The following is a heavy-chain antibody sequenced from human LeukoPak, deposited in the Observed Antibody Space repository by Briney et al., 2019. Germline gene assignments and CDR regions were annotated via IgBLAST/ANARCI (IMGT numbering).Heavy chain of an antibody. CDR2: ISSSSSTI. Sequence: QAGGSLRLSCAASGFTFSSYSMNWVRQAPGKGLEWVSYISSSSSTIYYADSVKGRFTISRDNAKNSLYLQMNSLGAEDTAVYYCARDYCRSTTCRFDYWGQGTLVTVSS. J-gene: IGHJ4*02. V-gene: IGHV3-48*04. CDR1: GFTFSSYS. CDR3: ARDYCRSTTCRFDY. D-gene: IGHD2-2*01.